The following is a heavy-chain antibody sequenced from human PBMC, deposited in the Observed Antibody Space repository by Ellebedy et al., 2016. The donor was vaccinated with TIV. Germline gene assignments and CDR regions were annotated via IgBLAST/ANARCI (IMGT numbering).Heavy chain of an antibody. J-gene: IGHJ4*02. CDR1: GFALSSYT. D-gene: IGHD6-13*01. Sequence: GGSLRLSCEASGFALSSYTMNWVRQFPGKGLEWVSRINSDGSSASYADSVKGRFTISRDNAKNTLYLQMNSLRAEDTAVYYCARAGSSWYPYYFDYWGQGTLVTVST. CDR3: ARAGSSWYPYYFDY. V-gene: IGHV3-74*01. CDR2: INSDGSSA.